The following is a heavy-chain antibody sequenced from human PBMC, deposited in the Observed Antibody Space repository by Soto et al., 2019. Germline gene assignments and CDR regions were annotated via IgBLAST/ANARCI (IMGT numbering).Heavy chain of an antibody. V-gene: IGHV4-61*01. CDR1: GGSVNSGSSY. CDR3: ARSWIQLWKDSYYFEY. CDR2: LSASGAT. D-gene: IGHD5-18*01. J-gene: IGHJ4*02. Sequence: SETLSLTCXVSGGSVNSGSSYGSWTRKPPGKGLGGVGYLSASGATKYNPSLKSRVSISADTSKNQFVLRLTSVTAADTAVYYCARSWIQLWKDSYYFEYWGQGTLVTVSS.